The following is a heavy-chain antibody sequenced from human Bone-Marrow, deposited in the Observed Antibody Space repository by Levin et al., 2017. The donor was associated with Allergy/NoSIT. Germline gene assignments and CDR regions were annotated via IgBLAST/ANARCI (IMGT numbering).Heavy chain of an antibody. V-gene: IGHV3-23*01. J-gene: IGHJ4*02. CDR3: AKALRLGELSLSYYFDY. D-gene: IGHD3-16*02. CDR1: GFTFSSYA. Sequence: GGSLRLSCAASGFTFSSYAMSWVRQAPGKGLEWVSAISGSGGSTYYADSVKGRFTISRDNSKNTLYLQMNSLRAEDTAVYYCAKALRLGELSLSYYFDYWGQGTLVTVSS. CDR2: ISGSGGST.